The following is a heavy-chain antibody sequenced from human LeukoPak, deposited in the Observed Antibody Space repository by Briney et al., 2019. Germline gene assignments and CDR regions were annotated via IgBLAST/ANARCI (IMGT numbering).Heavy chain of an antibody. CDR3: ARVGSYGGNSHYFDY. Sequence: SETLSLIRAVYGGSFSGYYWSWIRQPPGKGLEWIGEINHRGSTNYNPSLKSRVTISVDTSKNQFSLKLSSVTAADTAVYYCARVGSYGGNSHYFDYWGQGTLVTVSS. CDR2: INHRGST. V-gene: IGHV4-34*01. D-gene: IGHD4-23*01. J-gene: IGHJ4*02. CDR1: GGSFSGYY.